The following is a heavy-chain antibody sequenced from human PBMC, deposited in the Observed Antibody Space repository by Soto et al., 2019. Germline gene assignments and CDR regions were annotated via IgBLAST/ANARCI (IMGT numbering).Heavy chain of an antibody. CDR3: ARDWAPSYSSSWYGGMDV. CDR2: ISAYNGNT. Sequence: QVQLVQSGAEVKKPGASVKVSCKASGYTFTSYGISWVRQAPGQGLEWMGWISAYNGNTNYAQKLQGRVTMTTDTSTSTGYMELRSLRSDDTAVYYCARDWAPSYSSSWYGGMDVWGQGTTVTVSS. V-gene: IGHV1-18*01. D-gene: IGHD6-13*01. CDR1: GYTFTSYG. J-gene: IGHJ6*02.